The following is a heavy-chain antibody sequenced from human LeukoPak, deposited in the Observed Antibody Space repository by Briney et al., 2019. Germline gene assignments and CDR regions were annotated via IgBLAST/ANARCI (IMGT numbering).Heavy chain of an antibody. D-gene: IGHD1-1*01. CDR3: ARTSMEGGTTRSLDY. CDR2: IYTSGST. J-gene: IGHJ4*02. CDR1: GGSISSSSYY. Sequence: PSETLSLTCTVSGGSISSSSYYWSWIRQPAGKGLEWIVRIYTSGSTNYNPSLKSRVTMSVDTSKNQFSLKLSSVTAADTAVYYCARTSMEGGTTRSLDYWGQGTLVTVSS. V-gene: IGHV4-61*02.